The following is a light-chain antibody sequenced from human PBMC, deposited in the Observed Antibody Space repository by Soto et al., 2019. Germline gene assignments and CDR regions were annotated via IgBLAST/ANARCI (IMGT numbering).Light chain of an antibody. CDR3: SSYTSSSTSVV. CDR1: SSDVGGYNY. Sequence: QSALTQPASVSGSPGQSITISCTGTSSDVGGYNYVSWYQQHPGKAPKLMIYEVSNRPSGVSNRFSGSKSGNTASLTISGLQAEGEADYYCSSYTSSSTSVVFGGGTQLTVL. V-gene: IGLV2-14*01. J-gene: IGLJ2*01. CDR2: EVS.